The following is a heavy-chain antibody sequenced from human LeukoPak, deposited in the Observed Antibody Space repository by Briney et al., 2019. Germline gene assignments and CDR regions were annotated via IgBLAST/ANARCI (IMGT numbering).Heavy chain of an antibody. CDR2: ISGSSSYI. CDR1: GFTFSSYS. CDR3: AREGPLDQPKAVAGQADDY. Sequence: GGSLRLSCAASGFTFSSYSMNWVRQAPGKGLEWVSSISGSSSYIYYADSVKGRFTISRDNAKNSLYPQMNRLRAEETAVYYCAREGPLDQPKAVAGQADDYWGQGTLVTVSS. V-gene: IGHV3-21*01. D-gene: IGHD6-19*01. J-gene: IGHJ4*02.